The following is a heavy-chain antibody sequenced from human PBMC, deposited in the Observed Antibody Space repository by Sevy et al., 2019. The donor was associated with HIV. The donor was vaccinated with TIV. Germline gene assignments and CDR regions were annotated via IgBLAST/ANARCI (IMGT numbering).Heavy chain of an antibody. CDR2: IKNKPDGGTT. CDR3: CTEGNVLLAEGWGHWFDP. V-gene: IGHV3-15*01. D-gene: IGHD2-8*01. Sequence: GGSLRLSCAASGFTFKYAWMSWVRQAPGKGLEWIGRIKNKPDGGTTDYAAPVKGRFTISRDDSKNTLYLQMNSLKTEDTAVYYCCTEGNVLLAEGWGHWFDPWGQGTLVTVSS. CDR1: GFTFKYAW. J-gene: IGHJ5*02.